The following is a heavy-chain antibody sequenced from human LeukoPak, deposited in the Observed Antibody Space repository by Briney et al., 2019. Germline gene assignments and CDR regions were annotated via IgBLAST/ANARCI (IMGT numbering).Heavy chain of an antibody. CDR3: ARGGKTWIQLWFY. V-gene: IGHV1-2*02. D-gene: IGHD5-18*01. Sequence: VASVKVSCKASGYTFTGYYMHWVRQAPGQGLEWMGWINPNSGGTNYAHKFQGRVTMTRDTSISTAYMELSRLRSDDTAVYYCARGGKTWIQLWFYWGQGTLVTVSS. CDR1: GYTFTGYY. J-gene: IGHJ4*02. CDR2: INPNSGGT.